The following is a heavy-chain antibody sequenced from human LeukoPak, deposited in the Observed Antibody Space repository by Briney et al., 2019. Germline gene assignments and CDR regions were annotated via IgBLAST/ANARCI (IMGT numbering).Heavy chain of an antibody. Sequence: SQTLSLTCAISGDSVSSNSAAWNWIRQSPSRGLEWPGRTYYRSKWSNDYAPSVESRITINPDTSKNQVSLHLSSVTPDDTAVYYCVREVDLVVATAVNFDFWGQGTLVTVSS. V-gene: IGHV6-1*01. J-gene: IGHJ4*01. CDR3: VREVDLVVATAVNFDF. CDR2: TYYRSKWSN. CDR1: GDSVSSNSAA. D-gene: IGHD2-21*02.